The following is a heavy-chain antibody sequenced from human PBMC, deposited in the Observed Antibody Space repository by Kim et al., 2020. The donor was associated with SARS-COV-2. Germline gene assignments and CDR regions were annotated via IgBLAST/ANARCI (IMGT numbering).Heavy chain of an antibody. Sequence: STSYARKFQGRVTMTRDTSTSTVYLELSSLRSEDTAVYYCATGGATTDYWGQGTLVTVSS. J-gene: IGHJ4*02. D-gene: IGHD1-1*01. CDR2: ST. CDR3: ATGGATTDY. V-gene: IGHV1-46*01.